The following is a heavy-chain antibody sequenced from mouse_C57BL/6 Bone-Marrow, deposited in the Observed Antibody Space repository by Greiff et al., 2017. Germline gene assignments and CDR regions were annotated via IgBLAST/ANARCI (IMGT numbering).Heavy chain of an antibody. D-gene: IGHD4-1*01. J-gene: IGHJ3*01. CDR1: GYAFSSSW. Sequence: VQRVESGPELVKPGASVKISCKASGYAFSSSWMNWVKQRPGKGLEWIGRIYPGDGDTNYNGKFKGKATLTADKSSSTAYMQLSSLTSEDSAVYFCAREGLGRRFAYWGQGTLVTVSA. CDR2: IYPGDGDT. CDR3: AREGLGRRFAY. V-gene: IGHV1-82*01.